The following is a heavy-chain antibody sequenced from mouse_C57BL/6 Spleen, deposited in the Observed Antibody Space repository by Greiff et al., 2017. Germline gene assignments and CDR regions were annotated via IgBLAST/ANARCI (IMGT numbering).Heavy chain of an antibody. J-gene: IGHJ3*01. CDR2: INPSTGGT. V-gene: IGHV1-42*01. CDR1: GYSFTGYY. CDR3: ARAFAY. Sequence: VQLQQSGPELVKPGASVKISCKASGYSFTGYYMNWVKQSPEKSLEWIGEINPSTGGTTYNQKFKAKATLTVDKSFSTAYMQLKSLTSEDSAVYYCARAFAYWGQGTLVTVSA.